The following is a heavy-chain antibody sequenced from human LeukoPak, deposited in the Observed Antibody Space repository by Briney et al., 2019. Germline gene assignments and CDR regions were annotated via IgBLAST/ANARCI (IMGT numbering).Heavy chain of an antibody. Sequence: GGSLRLSCAASGFTFSNSAMNWVRQAPGKGLEWVSSINDVSSHIYYADSVKGRFTISRNNAKNSLYLQMNSLGAEDTAVYYCARDRDVAAAGTKVFDYWGQGTLVTVSS. D-gene: IGHD6-13*01. CDR2: INDVSSHI. CDR1: GFTFSNSA. V-gene: IGHV3-21*01. CDR3: ARDRDVAAAGTKVFDY. J-gene: IGHJ4*02.